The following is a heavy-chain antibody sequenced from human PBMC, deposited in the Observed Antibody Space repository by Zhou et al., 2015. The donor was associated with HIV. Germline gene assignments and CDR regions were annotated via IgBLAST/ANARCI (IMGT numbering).Heavy chain of an antibody. V-gene: IGHV1-18*01. D-gene: IGHD2-2*01. Sequence: QVQLVQSGAEVKKPGASVKVSCKASGYTFASYGVSWVRQAPGLGLEWMGWISGYNDNSNYAQKFQDRITMTTDTSTSTAYMELRGLRSDDTALYYCARDEGYCSSTSCLSYGMDVWGQGTTVTVSS. CDR2: ISGYNDNS. CDR3: ARDEGYCSSTSCLSYGMDV. CDR1: GYTFASYG. J-gene: IGHJ6*02.